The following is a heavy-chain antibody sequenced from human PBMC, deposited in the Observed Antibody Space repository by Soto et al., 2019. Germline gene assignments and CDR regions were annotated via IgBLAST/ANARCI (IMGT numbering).Heavy chain of an antibody. CDR2: ISSSGNPI. V-gene: IGHV3-11*04. CDR1: GFSFSDYS. J-gene: IGHJ6*02. Sequence: VQLVESGGGLVKPGGSLRLSCAASGFSFSDYSMTWIRQAPGKGLEWLSDISSSGNPIYSADSVKGRFTISRDNAKSSSYLKMNSMRAEAAAVYYCACENRSFYDGWYSRYEYGRMDVWGQGTTVTVSS. D-gene: IGHD3-16*01. CDR3: ACENRSFYDGWYSRYEYGRMDV.